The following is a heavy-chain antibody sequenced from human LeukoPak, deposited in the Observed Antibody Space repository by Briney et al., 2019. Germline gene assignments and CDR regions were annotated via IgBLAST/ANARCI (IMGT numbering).Heavy chain of an antibody. CDR3: AKDRSWSLHYGMDV. V-gene: IGHV3-23*01. D-gene: IGHD6-13*01. CDR2: IIGNGGST. CDR1: GFTFSNFL. Sequence: GGSLRLSCAASGFTFSNFLMTWVRQAPGKGLEWVSGIIGNGGSTHYADSVKGRFTISRDNSKNTLYLQMNSLRAEDTAVYYCAKDRSWSLHYGMDVWGQGTTVTVSS. J-gene: IGHJ6*02.